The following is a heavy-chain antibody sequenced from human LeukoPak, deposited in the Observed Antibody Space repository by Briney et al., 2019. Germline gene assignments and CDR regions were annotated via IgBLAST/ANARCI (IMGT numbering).Heavy chain of an antibody. Sequence: PSETLSLTCTVSGGSISSYYWSWIRQPPGKGLEWIGYIYYGGSTNYNPSLKSRVTISVDTSKNQFSLKLSSVTAADTAVYYCARDRGYYDSSGYSNGMDVWGQGTTVTVSS. V-gene: IGHV4-59*01. D-gene: IGHD3-22*01. J-gene: IGHJ6*02. CDR3: ARDRGYYDSSGYSNGMDV. CDR2: IYYGGST. CDR1: GGSISSYY.